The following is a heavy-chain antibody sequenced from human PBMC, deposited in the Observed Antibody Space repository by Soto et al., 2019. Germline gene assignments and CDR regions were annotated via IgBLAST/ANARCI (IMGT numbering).Heavy chain of an antibody. CDR2: INWNSRSV. Sequence: PGGSLRLSCEVSGFNFEYYVIHWVRQRPGKGLEWVSGINWNSRSVAYADSVKGRFTISRDNAKNSLYLQMNSLGVEDTAFYYCAKDSFYRGDYFYALDVWGQGTTVTVSS. CDR3: AKDSFYRGDYFYALDV. V-gene: IGHV3-9*01. CDR1: GFNFEYYV. J-gene: IGHJ6*02. D-gene: IGHD4-17*01.